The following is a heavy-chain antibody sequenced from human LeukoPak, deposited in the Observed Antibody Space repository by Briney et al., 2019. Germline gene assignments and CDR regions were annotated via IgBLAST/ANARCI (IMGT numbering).Heavy chain of an antibody. CDR2: INHSGSS. CDR3: ARLAVAGTGYYYYYYMDV. V-gene: IGHV4-34*01. Sequence: SETLSLTCAVYGGSFSGYYWSWIRQPPGKGLEWIGEINHSGSSNYNPSPKSRVTISVDTSKNQFSLKLSSVTAADTAVYYCARLAVAGTGYYYYYYMDVWGKGTTVTVSS. D-gene: IGHD6-19*01. J-gene: IGHJ6*03. CDR1: GGSFSGYY.